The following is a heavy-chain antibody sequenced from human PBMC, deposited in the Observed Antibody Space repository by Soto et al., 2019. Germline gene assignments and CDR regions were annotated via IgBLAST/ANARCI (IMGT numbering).Heavy chain of an antibody. CDR2: SITVGAP. V-gene: IGHV4-59*08. D-gene: IGHD1-1*01. CDR3: ARRYGYSFDY. J-gene: IGHJ4*02. Sequence: QVQLQESGPGLVKPSETLSSPALSLVAPSVVTTGAGSGSPQGRDWSGLGISITVGAPTTTPPSRVESPSVDTSKNQFSLKLSSVTAADTAVYYCARRYGYSFDYWGQGTLVTVSS. CDR1: VAPSVVTT.